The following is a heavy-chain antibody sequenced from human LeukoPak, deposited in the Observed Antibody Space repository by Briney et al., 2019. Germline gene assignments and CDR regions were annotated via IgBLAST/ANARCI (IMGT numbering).Heavy chain of an antibody. D-gene: IGHD1-26*01. CDR2: ISGSGGST. V-gene: IGHV3-23*01. CDR1: GFTFSSYA. CDR3: ARDKVVSYTELDY. Sequence: PGGSLRLSCAASGFTFSSYAMSWVRQAPGKGLEWVSAISGSGGSTYYADSVKGRFTISRDNSKNTLYLQMNSLRAEDTAVYYCARDKVVSYTELDYWGQGTLVTVSS. J-gene: IGHJ4*02.